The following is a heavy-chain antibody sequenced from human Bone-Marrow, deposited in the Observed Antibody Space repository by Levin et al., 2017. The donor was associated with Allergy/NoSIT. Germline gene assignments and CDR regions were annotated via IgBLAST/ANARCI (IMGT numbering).Heavy chain of an antibody. V-gene: IGHV4-39*01. CDR3: ARRGAYYYDSADAFDI. CDR2: IYYSGST. J-gene: IGHJ3*02. CDR1: GGSISSSSYY. D-gene: IGHD3-22*01. Sequence: NPSETLSLTCTVSGGSISSSSYYWGWIRQPPGKGLEWIGSIYYSGSTYYNPSLKSRVTISVDTSKNQFSLKLSSVTAADTAVYYCARRGAYYYDSADAFDIWGQGTMVTVSS.